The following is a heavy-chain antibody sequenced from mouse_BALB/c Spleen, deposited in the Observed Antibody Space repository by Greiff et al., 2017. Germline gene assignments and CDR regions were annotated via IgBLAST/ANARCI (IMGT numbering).Heavy chain of an antibody. J-gene: IGHJ4*01. D-gene: IGHD3-1*01. V-gene: IGHV1-9*01. CDR3: AREGSGYVGDY. CDR1: GYTFSSYW. CDR2: ILPGSGST. Sequence: VQLQQSGAELMKPGASVKISCKATGYTFSSYWIEWVKQRPGHGLEWIGEILPGSGSTNYNEKFKGKATFTADTSSNTAYMQLSSLTSEDSAVYYCAREGSGYVGDYWGQGTSVTVSA.